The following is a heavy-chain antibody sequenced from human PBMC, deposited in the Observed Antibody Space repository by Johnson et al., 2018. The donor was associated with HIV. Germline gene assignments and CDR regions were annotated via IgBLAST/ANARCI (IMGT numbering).Heavy chain of an antibody. J-gene: IGHJ3*02. CDR3: ARVFEWMAKAFDI. CDR1: EFTFSDYY. D-gene: IGHD3-9*01. Sequence: VQLVESGGGLVKFGGSLRLSCATSEFTFSDYYMSWIRQAPGKGLEWVANIKQDGSEKYYVDSVKGRFTISRDNAKNSLYLQMNSLRAEDTAVYYCARVFEWMAKAFDIWGQGTMVTVSS. V-gene: IGHV3-7*04. CDR2: IKQDGSEK.